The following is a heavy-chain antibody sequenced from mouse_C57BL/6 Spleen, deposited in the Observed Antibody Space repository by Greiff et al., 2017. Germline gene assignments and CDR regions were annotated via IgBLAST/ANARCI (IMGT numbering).Heavy chain of an antibody. J-gene: IGHJ1*03. V-gene: IGHV5-16*01. CDR2: INYDGSST. D-gene: IGHD1-1*01. CDR1: GFTFSDYY. Sequence: EVKLVESEGGLVQPGSSMKLSCTASGFTFSDYYMAWVRQVPEKGLEWVANINYDGSSTYYLDSLKSRFIISRDNAKNILYLQMSSLKSEDTATYYCARDIYYYGSSYWYFDVWGKGTTVTVSS. CDR3: ARDIYYYGSSYWYFDV.